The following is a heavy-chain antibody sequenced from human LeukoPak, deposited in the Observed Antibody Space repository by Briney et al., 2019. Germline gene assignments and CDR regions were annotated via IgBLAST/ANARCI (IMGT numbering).Heavy chain of an antibody. CDR3: TRGRYGSGSFDY. V-gene: IGHV3-73*01. D-gene: IGHD3-10*01. CDR2: IGSRSNGFAT. Sequence: GGSLRLSCAPSGFIFSESTTHWVRQAPGKGPEWVGRIGSRSNGFATKYSESVKGRFTIFRDDSKNMAYLQMNSLKIEDTAVYYCTRGRYGSGSFDYWGQGTLVTVSS. CDR1: GFIFSEST. J-gene: IGHJ4*02.